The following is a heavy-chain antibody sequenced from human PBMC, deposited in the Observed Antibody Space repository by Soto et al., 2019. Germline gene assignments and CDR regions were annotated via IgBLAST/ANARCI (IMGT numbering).Heavy chain of an antibody. CDR1: GFSINTGGVG. V-gene: IGHV2-5*01. CDR2: LYWNDDE. CDR3: AKRRAISNKLFFDH. J-gene: IGHJ4*02. D-gene: IGHD4-4*01. Sequence: QITLRESGPTLVKPTQTLTLSCTLSGFSINTGGVGVGWIRQPPWKAPERLALLYWNDDERYSSSLMYRLSVTKDASENRVVLTMTHLDPTDTGTYYCAKRRAISNKLFFDHWGQGALVTVSS.